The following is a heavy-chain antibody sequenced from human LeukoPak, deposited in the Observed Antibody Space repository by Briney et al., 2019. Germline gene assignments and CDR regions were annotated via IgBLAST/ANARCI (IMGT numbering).Heavy chain of an antibody. CDR1: GFTFSSYA. CDR2: ISGSGGST. J-gene: IGHJ4*02. CDR3: AKGAMVRGVIPIDY. Sequence: GGSLRLSCAASGFTFSSYAMSWVRQAPGKGLEWVSAISGSGGSTYYADSVKGRFTISRDNSKNTLYLQMNILRAEDTAVYYCAKGAMVRGVIPIDYWGQGTLVTVSS. V-gene: IGHV3-23*01. D-gene: IGHD3-10*01.